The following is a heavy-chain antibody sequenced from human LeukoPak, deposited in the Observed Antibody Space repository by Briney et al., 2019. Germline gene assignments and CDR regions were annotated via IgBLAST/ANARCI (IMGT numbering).Heavy chain of an antibody. V-gene: IGHV1-24*01. CDR3: ATGHRWSGWFDP. J-gene: IGHJ5*02. Sequence: AASAQDSCKVSGYTLTELSMHWVRQAPGKGGAWVGGFDPEDGEAIYAQMFQGRVTMTEDTSTDTAYMELSSLRSEGTAVYFCATGHRWSGWFDPWGQGTLVTVSS. CDR2: FDPEDGEA. CDR1: GYTLTELS. D-gene: IGHD6-13*01.